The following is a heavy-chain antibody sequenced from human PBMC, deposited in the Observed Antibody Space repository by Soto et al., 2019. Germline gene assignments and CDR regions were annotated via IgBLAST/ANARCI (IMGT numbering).Heavy chain of an antibody. D-gene: IGHD3-16*02. CDR2: IYYSGST. Sequence: PSETLSLTCTVSGGSISSGGYYWSWIRQHPGKGLEWIGYIYYSGSTYYNPSLKSRVTISVDTSKNQFSLKLSSVTAADTAVYYCARVQEGAMSIWGSYRLSFDAFDIWGQGTMVTVSS. CDR3: ARVQEGAMSIWGSYRLSFDAFDI. V-gene: IGHV4-31*03. CDR1: GGSISSGGYY. J-gene: IGHJ3*02.